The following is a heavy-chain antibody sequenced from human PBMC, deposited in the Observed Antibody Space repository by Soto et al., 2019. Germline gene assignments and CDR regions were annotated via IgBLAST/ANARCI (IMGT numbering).Heavy chain of an antibody. J-gene: IGHJ4*02. CDR1: GFTFSSYG. CDR3: AKGPFPNYDSSGYYLDY. D-gene: IGHD3-22*01. Sequence: LRLSCAASGFTFSSYGMHWVRQSPGKGLEWVAVISYDGSNKYYADSVKGRFTISRDNSKNTLYLQMNSLRAEDTAVYYCAKGPFPNYDSSGYYLDYWGQGTLVTVSS. CDR2: ISYDGSNK. V-gene: IGHV3-30*18.